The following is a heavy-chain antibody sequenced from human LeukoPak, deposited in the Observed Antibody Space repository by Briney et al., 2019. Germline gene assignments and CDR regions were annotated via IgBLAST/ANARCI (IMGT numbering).Heavy chain of an antibody. CDR2: IDYSGRT. Sequence: SETLSLTCSVSGDSIDSVSYYWGWTRQAPGKGPEWIASIDYSGRTFYNPSLRSRVTISVDTSNNDFSLNLTSVTAADTAVYYCATEFYDFLSGESWFDPWGQGALVTVS. J-gene: IGHJ5*02. CDR3: ATEFYDFLSGESWFDP. CDR1: GDSIDSVSYY. D-gene: IGHD3-9*01. V-gene: IGHV4-39*07.